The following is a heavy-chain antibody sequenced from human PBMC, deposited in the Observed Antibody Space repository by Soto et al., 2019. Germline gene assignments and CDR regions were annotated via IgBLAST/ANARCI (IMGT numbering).Heavy chain of an antibody. CDR2: IWYDGSNK. CDR3: ARDVYSSGWYNYYYYYGMDV. J-gene: IGHJ6*02. D-gene: IGHD6-19*01. CDR1: GFTFSSYG. Sequence: QVQLVESGGGVVQPGRSLRLSCAASGFTFSSYGMHWVRQAPGKGLEWVAVIWYDGSNKYYADSVKGRFTISRDNSKNTLYLQMNSLSAEDTAVYYCARDVYSSGWYNYYYYYGMDVWGPGTTVTVSS. V-gene: IGHV3-33*01.